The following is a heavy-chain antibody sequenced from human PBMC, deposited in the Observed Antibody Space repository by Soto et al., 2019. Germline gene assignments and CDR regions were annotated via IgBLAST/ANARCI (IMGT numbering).Heavy chain of an antibody. V-gene: IGHV3-48*01. CDR3: ARVDYYDSSDGMDV. Sequence: GGSLILSCAASGFTFSSYSMNWVRQAPGKGLEWVSYISSSSSTIYYADSVKGRFTISRDNAKNSLYLQMNSLRAEDTAVYYCARVDYYDSSDGMDVWGQGTTVTVSS. J-gene: IGHJ6*02. CDR2: ISSSSSTI. D-gene: IGHD3-22*01. CDR1: GFTFSSYS.